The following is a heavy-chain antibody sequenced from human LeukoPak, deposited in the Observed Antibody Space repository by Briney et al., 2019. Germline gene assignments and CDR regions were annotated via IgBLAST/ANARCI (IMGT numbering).Heavy chain of an antibody. J-gene: IGHJ4*02. CDR2: IKQDGSEK. CDR3: AKGPLGYCNGGSCYSGFDH. CDR1: GFTFISYW. Sequence: PGGSLRLSCAASGFTFISYWMSWVRQAPGKGLEWVANIKQDGSEKYYVDSVKGRFTISRDNSKNTLYLQMNSLRAEDTAVYYCAKGPLGYCNGGSCYSGFDHWGQGTLVTVSS. V-gene: IGHV3-7*01. D-gene: IGHD2-15*01.